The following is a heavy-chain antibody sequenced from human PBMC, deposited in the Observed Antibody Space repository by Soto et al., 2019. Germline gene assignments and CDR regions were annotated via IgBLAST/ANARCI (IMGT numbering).Heavy chain of an antibody. CDR2: IIPIFGTA. V-gene: IGHV1-69*13. D-gene: IGHD4-4*01. CDR3: ARENMAKHTMDYSNYSDAFDI. Sequence: SVKVSCKASGGTFSSYAISWLRQAPGQGLEWMGGIIPIFGTANYAQKFQGRVTTTADESTSTAYMELSSLRSEDTAVYYCARENMAKHTMDYSNYSDAFDIWGQGTMVTVSS. CDR1: GGTFSSYA. J-gene: IGHJ3*02.